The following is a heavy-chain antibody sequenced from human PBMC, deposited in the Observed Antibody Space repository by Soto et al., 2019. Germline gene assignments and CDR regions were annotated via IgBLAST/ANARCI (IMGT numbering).Heavy chain of an antibody. CDR3: VGGDILTGYYYGRNFDY. D-gene: IGHD3-9*01. J-gene: IGHJ4*02. Sequence: SETMSLTCTVFGGSISSGDYYWSWIRKPPGKGLEWIGYIYYSGSTYYNPSLKSRVTISVDTSKNQFSLKLSSVTAADTAVYYCVGGDILTGYYYGRNFDYWGQGTLVTVSS. CDR1: GGSISSGDYY. CDR2: IYYSGST. V-gene: IGHV4-30-4*01.